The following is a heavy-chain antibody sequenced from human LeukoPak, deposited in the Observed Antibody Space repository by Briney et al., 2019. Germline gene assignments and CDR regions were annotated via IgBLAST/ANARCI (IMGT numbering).Heavy chain of an antibody. CDR2: ISSSGSTI. CDR1: GFTNSDYY. V-gene: IGHV3-11*01. J-gene: IGHJ2*01. Sequence: PGGSLRLSCAASGFTNSDYYMSLIRQATGKGLEWVSYISSSGSTIYYADSVKGRFTISRDNAKNSLYLQMNSLRAEDTAVYYCARGAYSSGWERNWYFDLWGRGTLVTVSS. D-gene: IGHD6-19*01. CDR3: ARGAYSSGWERNWYFDL.